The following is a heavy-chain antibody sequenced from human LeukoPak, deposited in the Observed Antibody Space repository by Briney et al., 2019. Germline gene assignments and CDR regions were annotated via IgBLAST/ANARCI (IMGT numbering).Heavy chain of an antibody. Sequence: GASVKVSCKASGYTFIAYYMHWVRQAPGQGLEWMGWINPNSGGTNYAQKFQGRVTMTRDTSISTAYMELSRLRSDDTAVYYCARATSYGNDAIHMDVWAKGPRSPSP. CDR1: GYTFIAYY. J-gene: IGHJ6*03. CDR2: INPNSGGT. CDR3: ARATSYGNDAIHMDV. V-gene: IGHV1-2*02. D-gene: IGHD1-1*01.